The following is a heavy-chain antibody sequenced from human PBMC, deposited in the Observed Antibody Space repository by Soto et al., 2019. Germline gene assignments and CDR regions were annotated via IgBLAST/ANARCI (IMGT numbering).Heavy chain of an antibody. CDR3: ARMGPNRYYFDY. J-gene: IGHJ4*02. CDR1: GFSLSTSGMC. CDR2: IDWDDDK. V-gene: IGHV2-70*17. Sequence: QSGPTLVNPTQTLTLTCTFSGFSLSTSGMCVSWIRQPPGKALEWLARIDWDDDKFYSTSLKTRLTISKDTSKNQVVLTLTNMDPVDTATYYCARMGPNRYYFDYWGQGTLVTVSS.